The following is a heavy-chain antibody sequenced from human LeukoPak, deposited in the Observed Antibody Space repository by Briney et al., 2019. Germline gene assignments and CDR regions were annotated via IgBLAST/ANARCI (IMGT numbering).Heavy chain of an antibody. CDR3: AKAQFSGGSYYAGGFDY. D-gene: IGHD3-22*01. CDR2: IWYDESNK. J-gene: IGHJ4*02. Sequence: GGSLRLSCAASGFTFSSYGMHWVRQAPGKGLEWVAVIWYDESNKYYADSVKGRFTISRDNSKNTLYLQMNSLRAEDTAAYYCAKAQFSGGSYYAGGFDYWGQGTLVTVSS. V-gene: IGHV3-33*06. CDR1: GFTFSSYG.